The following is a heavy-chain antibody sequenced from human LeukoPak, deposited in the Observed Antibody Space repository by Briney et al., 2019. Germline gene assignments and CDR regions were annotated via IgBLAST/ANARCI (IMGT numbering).Heavy chain of an antibody. D-gene: IGHD2-21*01. CDR1: GYTFTGYY. Sequence: ASVKVSCKASGYTFTGYYIHWVRQAPGQGLELMGWINPNSGGTYYAQTFQARFTMTRDTSISTAYMELSRLRSDDTALYYCARTASCGTNCYSYFDYWGQATLVSVSS. J-gene: IGHJ4*02. CDR2: INPNSGGT. V-gene: IGHV1-2*02. CDR3: ARTASCGTNCYSYFDY.